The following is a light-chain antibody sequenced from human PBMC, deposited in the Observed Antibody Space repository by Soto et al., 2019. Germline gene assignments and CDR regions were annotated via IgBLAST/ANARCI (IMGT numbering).Light chain of an antibody. CDR2: GAS. J-gene: IGKJ5*01. CDR1: QSVSSN. V-gene: IGKV3-15*01. Sequence: EIVMTQSPVTLSVSPVERATLSCRASQSVSSNLAWYQQKPGQAPRLLIYGASTRATGIPARFSGSGPGTEFTLTISRLEPEDFAVYYCQQYGSSPITFGQGTRLEIK. CDR3: QQYGSSPIT.